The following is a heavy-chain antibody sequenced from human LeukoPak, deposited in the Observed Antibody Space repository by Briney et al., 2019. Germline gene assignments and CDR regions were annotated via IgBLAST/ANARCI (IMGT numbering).Heavy chain of an antibody. CDR3: ASVHLDY. CDR2: IYYSGST. V-gene: IGHV4-59*08. D-gene: IGHD1-1*01. Sequence: SETLSLTCTVSGVSISSYYWSWIRQPPGKGLEWIGYIYYSGSTNYNPSLKSRVTISVDTSKNQFSLKLSSVTAADTAVYYCASVHLDYWGQGTLVSVSS. J-gene: IGHJ4*02. CDR1: GVSISSYY.